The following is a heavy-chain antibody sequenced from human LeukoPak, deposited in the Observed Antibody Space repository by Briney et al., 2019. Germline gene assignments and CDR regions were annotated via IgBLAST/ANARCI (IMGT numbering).Heavy chain of an antibody. Sequence: SETLSLTCTVSGGSITSYYWTWLRQPPEKGLEWIGYVYYSGYSNYNPSLKSRVSMSVDTSMNQFSLKLASVTAADTAVYYCARHSIASDGARLFDYWGRGTLVTVSS. CDR2: VYYSGYS. CDR3: ARHSIASDGARLFDY. J-gene: IGHJ4*02. V-gene: IGHV4-59*08. D-gene: IGHD2-21*01. CDR1: GGSITSYY.